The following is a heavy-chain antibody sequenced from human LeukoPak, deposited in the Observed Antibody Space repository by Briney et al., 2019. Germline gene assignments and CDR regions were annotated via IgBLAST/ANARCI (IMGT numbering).Heavy chain of an antibody. J-gene: IGHJ1*01. D-gene: IGHD6-19*01. CDR3: ARSGWAVAGTEYFQH. V-gene: IGHV4-34*01. Sequence: PADTLSLTCDVYGGTFSGYYWSWIRQPPGKGLEWIGEINHSGSTNYNPSLKRRVSISVDTFKDKFSLKLSTVTAADTAVYYCARSGWAVAGTEYFQHWGQGTLVTVSS. CDR1: GGTFSGYY. CDR2: INHSGST.